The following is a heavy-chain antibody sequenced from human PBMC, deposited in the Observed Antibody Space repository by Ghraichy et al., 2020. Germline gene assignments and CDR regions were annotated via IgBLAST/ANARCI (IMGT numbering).Heavy chain of an antibody. CDR3: TRGRDGYINY. CDR1: RDSVSSSSAA. CDR2: TYYRSKWYN. D-gene: IGHD5-24*01. Sequence: SQTLSLTCGISRDSVSSSSAAWSWIRQSPSRGLEWLGRTYYRSKWYNDYAVSVKSRITISPDTSKNQFSLQLNSVTPEDKAVYYCTRGRDGYINYWGQGTLVTVSS. V-gene: IGHV6-1*01. J-gene: IGHJ4*02.